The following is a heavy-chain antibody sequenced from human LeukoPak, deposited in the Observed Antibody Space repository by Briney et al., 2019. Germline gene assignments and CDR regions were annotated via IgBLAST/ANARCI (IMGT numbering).Heavy chain of an antibody. CDR1: GFTFSNYW. D-gene: IGHD3-22*01. V-gene: IGHV3-74*01. CDR2: INSDGRST. CDR3: AKGLDYYDSSGYSGLDY. J-gene: IGHJ4*02. Sequence: GGSLRLSCAASGFTFSNYWMHWVRQAPGKGLVWVSRINSDGRSTNYADSVKGRFTISRDNSKNTLYLQMNSLRAEDTAVYYCAKGLDYYDSSGYSGLDYWGQGTLVTVSS.